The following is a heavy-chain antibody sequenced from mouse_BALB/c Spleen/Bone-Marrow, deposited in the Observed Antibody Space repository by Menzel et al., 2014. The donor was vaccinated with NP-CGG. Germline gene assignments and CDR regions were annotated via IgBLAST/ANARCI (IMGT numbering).Heavy chain of an antibody. CDR2: ISYSGSS. CDR3: ARYDYDVGYFDY. CDR1: GYSITSDYA. J-gene: IGHJ2*01. D-gene: IGHD2-4*01. V-gene: IGHV3-2*02. Sequence: EVKLQESGPGLVKPSQSLSLTCTVTGYSITSDYAWNWIRQFPGNKLERMGYISYSGSSSYNPSLESRISITRDTSKTQFFLQLHSVATEDTATYYCARYDYDVGYFDYWGQGTTLTVSS.